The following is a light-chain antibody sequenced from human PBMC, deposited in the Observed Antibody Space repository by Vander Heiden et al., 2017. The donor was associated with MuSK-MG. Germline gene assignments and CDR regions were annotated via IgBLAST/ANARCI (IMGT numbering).Light chain of an antibody. CDR2: QAS. CDR3: LHDNNYGST. CDR1: QTFSPW. J-gene: IGKJ1*01. Sequence: DIQMTQSPSTLSASVGDRVTITCRASQTFSPWLAWYQQKPGRAPKLLIYQASTLEGGVPSRFSGSGSGTEFTLTISSLQPDDYATYYCLHDNNYGSTFGQGTKVEIK. V-gene: IGKV1-5*03.